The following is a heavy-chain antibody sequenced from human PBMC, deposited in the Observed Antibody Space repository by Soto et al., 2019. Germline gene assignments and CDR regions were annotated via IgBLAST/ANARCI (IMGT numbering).Heavy chain of an antibody. V-gene: IGHV4-39*01. CDR1: GGSISSSSYY. CDR3: ARGSEWLVHTRFPFCDY. D-gene: IGHD6-19*01. Sequence: PSETLSLTCTVSGGSISSSSYYWGWIRQPPGKGLEWIGSIYYSGSTYYNPSLKSRVTISVDTSKNQFSLKLSSVNAADTAVYYCARGSEWLVHTRFPFCDYWGQGTLVTVSS. J-gene: IGHJ4*02. CDR2: IYYSGST.